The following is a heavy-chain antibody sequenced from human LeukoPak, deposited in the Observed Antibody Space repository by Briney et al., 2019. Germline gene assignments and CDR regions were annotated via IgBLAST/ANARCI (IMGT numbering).Heavy chain of an antibody. CDR2: ITPLFGRP. CDR1: GGTFSNYP. V-gene: IGHV1-69*13. D-gene: IGHD2-2*01. CDR3: ARGLMGYCSSTTCYAVDY. J-gene: IGHJ4*02. Sequence: SVKVSCKASGGTFSNYPISWVRQAPGQGLEWMGGITPLFGRPNYAQKFQGRVTINADESTSTAYMELRSLRSDDTAVYYCARGLMGYCSSTTCYAVDYWGQGSLVTVSS.